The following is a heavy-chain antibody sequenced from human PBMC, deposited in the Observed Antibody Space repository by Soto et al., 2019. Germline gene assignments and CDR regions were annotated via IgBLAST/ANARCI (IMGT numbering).Heavy chain of an antibody. CDR1: GGSISSSNW. CDR3: ARLLTMVRVVIRPYYGMDV. J-gene: IGHJ6*02. CDR2: IYHSGST. Sequence: SETLSLTCAVSGGSISSSNWWSWVRQPPGKGLEWIGEIYHSGSTSYNPSLKSRVTISVDKSKNQFSLKLSSVTAADTAVYYCARLLTMVRVVIRPYYGMDVWGQGTTVTVSS. D-gene: IGHD3-10*01. V-gene: IGHV4-4*02.